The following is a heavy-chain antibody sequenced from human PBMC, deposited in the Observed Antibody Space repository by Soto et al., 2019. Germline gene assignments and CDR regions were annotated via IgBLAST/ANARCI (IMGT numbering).Heavy chain of an antibody. V-gene: IGHV1-18*01. CDR2: ISAYNGNT. CDR1: GYTVTSYS. D-gene: IGHD4-17*01. J-gene: IGHJ4*02. CDR3: ARGPDYAGYIDY. Sequence: CKASGYTVTSYSIGCVRQVHRKKLEWMGWISAYNGNTNYAQKLQGRVTMTTDTSTSTAYMELRSLRSDDTAVYYCARGPDYAGYIDYWGQGSLVTVSS.